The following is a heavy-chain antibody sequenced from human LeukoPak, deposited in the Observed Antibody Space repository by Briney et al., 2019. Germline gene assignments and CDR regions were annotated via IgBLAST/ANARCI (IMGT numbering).Heavy chain of an antibody. CDR3: ARDIVEAAAGFNWFDP. CDR1: GFTFSSYG. Sequence: GGSLRLSCAASGFTFSSYGMHWVRQAPGKGLEWVAFIRYDGSNKYYADSVKGRFTISRDNSKNTLYLQMNSLRAEDTAVYYCARDIVEAAAGFNWFDPWGQGTLVTVSS. CDR2: IRYDGSNK. J-gene: IGHJ5*02. V-gene: IGHV3-30*02. D-gene: IGHD6-13*01.